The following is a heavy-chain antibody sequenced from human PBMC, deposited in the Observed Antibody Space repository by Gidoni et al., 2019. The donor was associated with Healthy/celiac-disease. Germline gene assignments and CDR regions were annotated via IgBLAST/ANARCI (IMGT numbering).Heavy chain of an antibody. Sequence: QVQLVPYGDEVTKPGASVQVSCNASGSTFTGYYMHCVSQAPGQGREWRGLINPNSGGTNYAQKFQGRVTMTRDTSISTAYMELSRLRSDDTAVYYCARDRADCSGGSCYANYYYYGMDVWGQGTTVTVSS. V-gene: IGHV1-2*02. CDR3: ARDRADCSGGSCYANYYYYGMDV. D-gene: IGHD2-15*01. CDR2: INPNSGGT. CDR1: GSTFTGYY. J-gene: IGHJ6*02.